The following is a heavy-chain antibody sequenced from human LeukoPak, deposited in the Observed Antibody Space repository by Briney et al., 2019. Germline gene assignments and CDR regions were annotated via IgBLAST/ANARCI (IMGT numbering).Heavy chain of an antibody. CDR3: AADHGGSGYDYMLGY. CDR1: GFTFTSSA. Sequence: ASVKVSCKASGFTFTSSAMQWVRQARGQRLEWIGRIVVGSGNTNYAQKFQERVTITRDMSTSTAYMELSSLRSEDTAVYYCAADHGGSGYDYMLGYWGQGPLVTVSS. CDR2: IVVGSGNT. D-gene: IGHD5-12*01. J-gene: IGHJ4*02. V-gene: IGHV1-58*02.